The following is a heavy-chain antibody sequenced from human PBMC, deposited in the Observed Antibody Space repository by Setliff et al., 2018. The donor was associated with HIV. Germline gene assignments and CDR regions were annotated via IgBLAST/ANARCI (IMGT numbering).Heavy chain of an antibody. Sequence: GESLKISCKGSGYSFPTYWIAWVRQMPGKGLEWMGVIYPDESDSRYSPSFRGQVTISADKSINTAYLQWSSLKATDTAMYYCARVDMGYYYDSSGYSHFDHWGQGTLVTVSS. V-gene: IGHV5-51*01. D-gene: IGHD3-22*01. J-gene: IGHJ4*02. CDR1: GYSFPTYW. CDR2: IYPDESDS. CDR3: ARVDMGYYYDSSGYSHFDH.